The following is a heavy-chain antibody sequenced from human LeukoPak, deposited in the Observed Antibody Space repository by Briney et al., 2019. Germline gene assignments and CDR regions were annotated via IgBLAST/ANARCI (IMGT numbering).Heavy chain of an antibody. Sequence: SETLSLTCTVSGGSTSNYYWSWIRQPPGKGLEWIGYIYYSGNTNYNPSLKSRVTISVDTSKNQFSLKLTSVTAADTAVYYCARGPTRYYFDYWGQGTLVTVSP. V-gene: IGHV4-59*01. CDR1: GGSTSNYY. J-gene: IGHJ4*02. CDR2: IYYSGNT. CDR3: ARGPTRYYFDY.